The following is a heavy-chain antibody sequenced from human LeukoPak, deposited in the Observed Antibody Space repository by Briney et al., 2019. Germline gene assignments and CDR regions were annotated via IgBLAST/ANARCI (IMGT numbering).Heavy chain of an antibody. Sequence: GGPLTLSCTASGFTYSSYWMHWVRQAPGKGLVGVSRSNSDASSTSYADAVKGRFTISRDNAKNSLYLQMNSLRAEDTALYYCAKGAGYSSSWYVDYWGQGTLVTVSS. J-gene: IGHJ4*02. V-gene: IGHV3-74*01. CDR1: GFTYSSYW. D-gene: IGHD6-13*01. CDR3: AKGAGYSSSWYVDY. CDR2: SNSDASST.